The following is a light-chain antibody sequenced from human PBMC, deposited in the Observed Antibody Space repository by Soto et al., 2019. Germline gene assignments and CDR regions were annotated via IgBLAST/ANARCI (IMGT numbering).Light chain of an antibody. J-gene: IGKJ2*01. CDR1: QGLGSR. V-gene: IGKV3-15*01. CDR3: QHYHGWVKA. Sequence: EIVMTQSPATLSVSPGGTATLSCRASQGLGSRLAWYQQKPGQAPRLLIYDASTRATGVPYRFSGSESETEFTLTISSLQSEDFAVYYCQHYHGWVKAFGQGTKLEIK. CDR2: DAS.